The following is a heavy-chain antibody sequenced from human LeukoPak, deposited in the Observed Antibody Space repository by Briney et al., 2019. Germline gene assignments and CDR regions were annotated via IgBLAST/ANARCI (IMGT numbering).Heavy chain of an antibody. Sequence: GGSLRLSCAASGFTFSSYAMSWVRQAPGKGLEWVSAISGSGGSTYYADSVKGRFTISRDNSKNTLYLQMNSLRAEDTAVYYCAKDGYDILTGYIPFHYWGQGTLVTVSS. J-gene: IGHJ4*02. D-gene: IGHD3-9*01. V-gene: IGHV3-23*01. CDR3: AKDGYDILTGYIPFHY. CDR2: ISGSGGST. CDR1: GFTFSSYA.